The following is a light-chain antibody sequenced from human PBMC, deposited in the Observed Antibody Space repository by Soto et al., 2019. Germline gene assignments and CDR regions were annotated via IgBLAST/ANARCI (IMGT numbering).Light chain of an antibody. V-gene: IGKV1-5*03. J-gene: IGKJ4*01. CDR1: QSISIW. CDR3: QQYNSYTRT. Sequence: DIQMTQSPSTLYASVGDRATITCRASQSISIWWAWYQQKPGRAPKLLIYKASDLENGGPSRFSGRGAGTEFALTISSLQPDDFATYYCQQYNSYTRTFGGGTKVDI. CDR2: KAS.